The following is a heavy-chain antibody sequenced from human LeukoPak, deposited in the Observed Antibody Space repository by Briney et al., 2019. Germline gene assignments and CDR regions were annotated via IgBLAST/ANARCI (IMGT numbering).Heavy chain of an antibody. D-gene: IGHD6-13*01. CDR1: GYTFTSYY. Sequence: VASVKVSCKASGYTFTSYYMHWVRQAPGQGLEWMGWINPNSGGTNYAQKFQGRVTMTRDTSISTAYMELSRLRSDDTAVYYCARVTPAAAGSWFDPWGQGTLVTVSS. J-gene: IGHJ5*02. CDR2: INPNSGGT. V-gene: IGHV1-2*02. CDR3: ARVTPAAAGSWFDP.